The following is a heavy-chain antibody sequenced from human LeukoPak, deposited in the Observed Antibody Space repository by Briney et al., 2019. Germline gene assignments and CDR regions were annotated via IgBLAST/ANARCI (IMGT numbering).Heavy chain of an antibody. CDR3: ARGMYY. CDR2: ISYDGSNK. Sequence: GRSLRLSCAASGFTFSSYAMHRVRQAPGKGLEWVAVISYDGSNKYYADSVKGRFTISRDNSKNTLYLQMNSLRAEDTAVYYCARGMYYWGQGTLVTVSS. V-gene: IGHV3-30*01. CDR1: GFTFSSYA. J-gene: IGHJ4*02.